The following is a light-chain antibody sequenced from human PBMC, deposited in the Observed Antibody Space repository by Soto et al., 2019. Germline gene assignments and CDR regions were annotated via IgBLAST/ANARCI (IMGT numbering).Light chain of an antibody. CDR1: HSVSSSY. V-gene: IGKV3-20*01. CDR3: QQYGSSPPT. Sequence: EIVLTQSPGTLSFSPGERATLSCRASHSVSSSYLAWYQQKPGQAPRLLIYDASNRATGIPGRFSGSGSETDFTLTINRLEPEDFALYYCQQYGSSPPTFGQGTKVDIK. J-gene: IGKJ1*01. CDR2: DAS.